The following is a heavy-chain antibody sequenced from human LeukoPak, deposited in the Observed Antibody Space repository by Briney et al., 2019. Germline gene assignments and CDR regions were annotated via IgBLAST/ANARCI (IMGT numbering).Heavy chain of an antibody. CDR2: ISAYNGNT. D-gene: IGHD2-15*01. V-gene: IGHV1-18*01. Sequence: ASVKVSCKASGYTFTSYGISWVRQAPGQGLEWMGWISAYNGNTNYAQKLQGRVTMTTDTSTSTAYMELRSLRSDDTAVYYCARVGYMGCSGGSCYLGLYYYYGMDVWGQGTTVTVSS. CDR1: GYTFTSYG. J-gene: IGHJ6*02. CDR3: ARVGYMGCSGGSCYLGLYYYYGMDV.